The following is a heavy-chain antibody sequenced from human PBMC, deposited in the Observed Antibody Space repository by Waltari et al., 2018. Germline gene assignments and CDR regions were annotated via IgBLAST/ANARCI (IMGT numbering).Heavy chain of an antibody. V-gene: IGHV4-38-2*01. CDR3: ARNSGNYSFFY. Sequence: QVQLQESGPGLVKPSETLSLTCAVSGYSISSGYFWGWIRQPPGKGLEWIGSIYHSGRTYYNPSLKSRVTIAVDTSKNQFSLKLSSVTAADTAVYYCARNSGNYSFFYWGQGTLVTVSS. D-gene: IGHD1-26*01. CDR1: GYSISSGYF. J-gene: IGHJ4*02. CDR2: IYHSGRT.